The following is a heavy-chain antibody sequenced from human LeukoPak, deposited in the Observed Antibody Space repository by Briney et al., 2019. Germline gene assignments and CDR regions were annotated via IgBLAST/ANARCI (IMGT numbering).Heavy chain of an antibody. D-gene: IGHD4-23*01. Sequence: PGGSLRLSCAASGFIFSDFDMNWVRQAPGKGLEWVSSISTGSRTISYADSVKGRFTISRDSAKNSLYLQMNSLRDEDTAVYYCVRQVNDYYGGKSGLDYWGQGTPVTFSS. CDR1: GFIFSDFD. J-gene: IGHJ4*02. CDR2: ISTGSRTI. CDR3: VRQVNDYYGGKSGLDY. V-gene: IGHV3-48*02.